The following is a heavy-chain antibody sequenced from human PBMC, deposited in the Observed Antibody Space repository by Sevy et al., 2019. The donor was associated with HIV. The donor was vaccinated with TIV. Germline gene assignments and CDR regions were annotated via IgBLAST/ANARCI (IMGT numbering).Heavy chain of an antibody. CDR3: ARDCSSASCLWGLDV. CDR2: IKRDGSER. V-gene: IGHV3-7*03. Sequence: GGSLRLSRAASGFSFSNYWMSWVRQAPGKGLEWVANIKRDGSERYYVASVKGRFTISRDNAKTSLYLQMHSLRAEDTAVYYCARDCSSASCLWGLDVWGQGTTVTVSS. CDR1: GFSFSNYW. D-gene: IGHD2-2*01. J-gene: IGHJ6*02.